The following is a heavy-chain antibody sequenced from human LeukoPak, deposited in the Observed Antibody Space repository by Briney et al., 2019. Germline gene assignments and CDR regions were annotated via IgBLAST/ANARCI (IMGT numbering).Heavy chain of an antibody. Sequence: SETLSLTCTVSGDSISGYYWSWIRQPPGKGVEGIGYFYYSGSTNYNPSLKSRVTISVDTSKNLFSLKLSSVTAADTAVYYCAIARPDYYYCLDVWGPGTTVTASS. CDR2: FYYSGST. CDR1: GDSISGYY. CDR3: AIARPDYYYCLDV. J-gene: IGHJ6*02. V-gene: IGHV4-59*01.